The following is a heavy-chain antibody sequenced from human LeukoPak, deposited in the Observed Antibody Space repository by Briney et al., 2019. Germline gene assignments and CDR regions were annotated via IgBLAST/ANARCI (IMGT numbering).Heavy chain of an antibody. CDR2: INPNSGGT. CDR3: ARFGPFGVVPLGFDP. D-gene: IGHD3-3*01. CDR1: GYSFTDYY. Sequence: ASVKASCKASGYSFTDYYIHWVRQAPGQGLEWMGWINPNSGGTDYAQKFQGRVTMTRDTSINTAYMELSRLRSDDTAVYYCARFGPFGVVPLGFDPWGQGTLVTVSS. V-gene: IGHV1-2*02. J-gene: IGHJ5*02.